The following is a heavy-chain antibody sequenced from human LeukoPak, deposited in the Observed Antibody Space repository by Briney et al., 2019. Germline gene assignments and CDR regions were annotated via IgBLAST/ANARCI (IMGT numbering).Heavy chain of an antibody. J-gene: IGHJ5*02. D-gene: IGHD2-2*01. V-gene: IGHV4-34*01. CDR1: GGSFSGYY. Sequence: PSETLSLTCAVYGGSFSGYYWSWIRQPPGKGLEWIGETNHSGSTNYDPSLKSRVTISVDTSKSQFSLKLTSVTAADTAVYYCARRGTSWYGGVWLDPWGQGTLVTVSS. CDR3: ARRGTSWYGGVWLDP. CDR2: TNHSGST.